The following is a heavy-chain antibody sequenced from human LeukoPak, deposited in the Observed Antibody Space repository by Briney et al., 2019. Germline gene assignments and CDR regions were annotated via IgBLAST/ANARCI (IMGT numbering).Heavy chain of an antibody. V-gene: IGHV4-59*01. D-gene: IGHD3-16*01. CDR1: GGSISSYY. CDR3: ARVVMQRAFDI. CDR2: IYYSGST. Sequence: SETLSPTCTVSGGSISSYYWSWIRQPPGKGLEWIGYIYYSGSTNYNPSLKSRVTISVDTSKNQFSLKLSSVTAADTAVYYCARVVMQRAFDIWGQGTMVTVSS. J-gene: IGHJ3*02.